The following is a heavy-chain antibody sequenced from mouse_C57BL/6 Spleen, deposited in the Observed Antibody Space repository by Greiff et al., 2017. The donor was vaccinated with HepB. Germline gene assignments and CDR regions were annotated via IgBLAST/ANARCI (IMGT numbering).Heavy chain of an antibody. CDR1: GYAFSSSW. D-gene: IGHD1-1*01. CDR3: ARVPYYYGSSDPYWYFDV. CDR2: IYPGDGDT. Sequence: VQLQQSGPELVKPGASVKISCKASGYAFSSSWMNWVKQRPGKGLEWIGRIYPGDGDTNYNGKFKGKATLTADKSSSTAYMQLSSLTSEDSAVYFCARVPYYYGSSDPYWYFDVWGTGTTVTVSS. J-gene: IGHJ1*03. V-gene: IGHV1-82*01.